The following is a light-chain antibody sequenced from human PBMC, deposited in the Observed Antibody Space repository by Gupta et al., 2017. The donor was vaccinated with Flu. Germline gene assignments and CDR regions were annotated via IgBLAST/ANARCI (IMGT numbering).Light chain of an antibody. J-gene: IGLJ2*01. CDR2: EGS. CDR1: SSDVGSYNL. CDR3: CSYAGSSTHVV. Sequence: QSALTHPSSASGSPVQSITISCTGTSSDVGSYNLVSWYQQHPGKAPKLMIYEGSKRPSGVSNRFSGSKSGNTASLTISGLQAEDEADYYCCSYAGSSTHVVFGGGTKLTVL. V-gene: IGLV2-23*01.